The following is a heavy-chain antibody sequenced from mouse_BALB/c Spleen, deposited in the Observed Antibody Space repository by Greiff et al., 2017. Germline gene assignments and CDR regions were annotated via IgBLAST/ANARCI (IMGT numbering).Heavy chain of an antibody. Sequence: EVKVVESGGGLVQPGGSRKLSCAASGFTFSSFGMHWVRQAPEKGLEWVAYISSGSSTIYYADTVKGRFTISRDNPKNTLFLQMTSLRSEDTAMYYCARHYYGSSYDAMDYWGQGTSVTVSS. V-gene: IGHV5-17*02. CDR2: ISSGSSTI. CDR3: ARHYYGSSYDAMDY. CDR1: GFTFSSFG. D-gene: IGHD1-1*01. J-gene: IGHJ4*01.